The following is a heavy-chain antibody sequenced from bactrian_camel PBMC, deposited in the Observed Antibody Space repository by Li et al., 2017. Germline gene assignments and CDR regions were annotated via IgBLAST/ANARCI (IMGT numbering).Heavy chain of an antibody. J-gene: IGHJ6*01. V-gene: IGHV3S53*01. CDR3: AAVMPVGVRCEDQGRFFIPKEAFGY. CDR2: FDADGST. Sequence: HVQLVESGGGSVQAGGSLSLSCVASRYTGSTGSSYCSMGWFRQAPGKEREGDAAFDADGSTSYADSVKGRLTISKDNAKNTLYLQMNSLKPEDTAMYYCAAVMPVGVRCEDQGRFFIPKEAFGYWGQGTQVTVS. CDR1: RYTGSTGSSYCS. D-gene: IGHD6*01.